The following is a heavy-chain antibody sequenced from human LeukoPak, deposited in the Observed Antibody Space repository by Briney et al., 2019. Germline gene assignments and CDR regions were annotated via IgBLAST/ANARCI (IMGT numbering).Heavy chain of an antibody. V-gene: IGHV5-51*01. J-gene: IGHJ5*02. Sequence: GESLKISCQASGYTFNNYWIAWVRQMPGKGLEWMGIIHPGDSDTKYSPPFQGQVTISADKSANTAYLQWSSLKASDTAMYYCARLGVPAAIGWFDPWGQGTLVTVSS. CDR3: ARLGVPAAIGWFDP. D-gene: IGHD2-2*02. CDR1: GYTFNNYW. CDR2: IHPGDSDT.